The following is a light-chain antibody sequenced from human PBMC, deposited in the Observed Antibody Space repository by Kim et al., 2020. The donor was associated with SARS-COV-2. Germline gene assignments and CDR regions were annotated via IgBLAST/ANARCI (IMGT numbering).Light chain of an antibody. CDR2: DNN. CDR3: ATWDSSLSAVV. J-gene: IGLJ2*01. V-gene: IGLV1-51*01. Sequence: GQKVTISCSGSSSNIGNNYVSWYQQFPGTAPKLLIYDNNQRPSGIPDRFSGSKSGTSATLGITGLQTGDEADYYCATWDSSLSAVVFGGGTQLTVL. CDR1: SSNIGNNY.